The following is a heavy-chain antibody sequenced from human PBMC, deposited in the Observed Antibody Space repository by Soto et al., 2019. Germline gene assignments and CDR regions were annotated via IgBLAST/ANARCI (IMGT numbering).Heavy chain of an antibody. CDR2: ISAYNGNT. CDR1: GYTFTSYG. Sequence: ASVKVSCKASGYTFTSYGISWVRQAPGQGLEWMGWISAYNGNTNYPQKLQGRATMTTDTSTSTAYMELRTLSSDDTAVYYCARDTRVGPPFDFWGQGTLVTVSS. J-gene: IGHJ4*02. V-gene: IGHV1-18*04. CDR3: ARDTRVGPPFDF. D-gene: IGHD2-15*01.